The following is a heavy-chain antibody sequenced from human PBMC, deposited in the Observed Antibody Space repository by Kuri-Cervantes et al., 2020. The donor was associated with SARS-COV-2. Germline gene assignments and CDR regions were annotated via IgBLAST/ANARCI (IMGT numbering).Heavy chain of an antibody. Sequence: SGPTLVKPTETLTLTCTVSGFSLSNASMGVSWIRQPPGKALEWLAHIFSNDEKSYSTSLKSRLTISKDTSKSQVVLTMTNMDPVDTATYYCARGSGSTFDAFDIWGQGTMVTVSS. V-gene: IGHV2-26*01. CDR2: IFSNDEK. CDR1: GFSLSNASMG. D-gene: IGHD3-3*01. J-gene: IGHJ3*02. CDR3: ARGSGSTFDAFDI.